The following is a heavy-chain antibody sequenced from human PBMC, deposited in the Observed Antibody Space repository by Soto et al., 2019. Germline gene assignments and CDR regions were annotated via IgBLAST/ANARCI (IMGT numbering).Heavy chain of an antibody. Sequence: SETLSLTCTVSGGSISSYYWSWIRQPPGKGLEWIGYIYYSGSTNYNPSLKSRVTISVDTSKNQFSLKLSSVTAADTAVYYCARGDGYDNWFDPWGQGTQVTVSS. V-gene: IGHV4-59*01. J-gene: IGHJ5*02. CDR3: ARGDGYDNWFDP. CDR2: IYYSGST. CDR1: GGSISSYY. D-gene: IGHD5-12*01.